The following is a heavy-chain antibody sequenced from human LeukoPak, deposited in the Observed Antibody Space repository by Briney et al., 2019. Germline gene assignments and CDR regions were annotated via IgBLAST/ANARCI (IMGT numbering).Heavy chain of an antibody. CDR2: IYYSGST. V-gene: IGHV4-61*01. D-gene: IGHD1-14*01. CDR3: ARDTNPNAFDI. Sequence: SETLSLTCTVSGGSVSSGSYYWSWIRQPPGKGLEWIGYIYYSGSTNYNPSLKSRVTISVDTSKNQFSLKLSSVTAADTAVYYCARDTNPNAFDIWGQGTMVTVSS. J-gene: IGHJ3*02. CDR1: GGSVSSGSYY.